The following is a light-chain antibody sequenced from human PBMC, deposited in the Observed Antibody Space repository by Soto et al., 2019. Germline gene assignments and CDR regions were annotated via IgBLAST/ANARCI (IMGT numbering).Light chain of an antibody. CDR1: QGIGSD. CDR2: AAS. V-gene: IGKV1-17*01. Sequence: DIQMTQYPSSLSASVGDRVTITCRASQGIGSDLGWYQQKPGKAPNRLIYAASSLQSGVPSRFSGSGSGTEFTLTISSRQPEECATYYCLQHSSYPRAFGQGTKVEIK. CDR3: LQHSSYPRA. J-gene: IGKJ1*01.